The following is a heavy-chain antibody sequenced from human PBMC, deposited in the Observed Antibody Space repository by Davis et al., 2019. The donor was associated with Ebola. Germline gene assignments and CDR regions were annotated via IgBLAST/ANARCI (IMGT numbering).Heavy chain of an antibody. V-gene: IGHV4-39*07. J-gene: IGHJ6*02. CDR1: GDSISSSSYY. CDR3: ARGPKPAVTYYDILTGYPEVGMDV. D-gene: IGHD3-9*01. CDR2: INHSGST. Sequence: PSETLSLTCTVSGDSISSSSYYWGWIRQPPGKGLEWIGEINHSGSTNYNPSLKSRVTISVDTSKNQFSLKLSSVTAADTAVYYCARGPKPAVTYYDILTGYPEVGMDVWGQGTTVTVSS.